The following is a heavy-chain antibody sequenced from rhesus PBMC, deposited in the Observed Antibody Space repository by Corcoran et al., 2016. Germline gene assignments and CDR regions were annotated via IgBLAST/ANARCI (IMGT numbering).Heavy chain of an antibody. V-gene: IGHV4-73*01. D-gene: IGHD3-28*01. CDR1: GGSISGYYY. CDR3: ARSYYDSGYNY. Sequence: QVKLQQWGEGLVKPSETLSLTCAVYGGSISGYYYWRWIRQPTGKGLEWNWDIYGNSASTHYNPSLKKRFTISKDTSKNQFSLKLSSVTAADTAVYYCARSYYDSGYNYWGQGVLVTVSS. CDR2: IYGNSAST. J-gene: IGHJ4*01.